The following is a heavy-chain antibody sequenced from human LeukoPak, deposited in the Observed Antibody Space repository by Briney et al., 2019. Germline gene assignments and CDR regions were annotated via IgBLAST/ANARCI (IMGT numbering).Heavy chain of an antibody. D-gene: IGHD3-22*01. CDR3: ASRSSGYYPYFDY. CDR2: INHSGNT. CDR1: YGSFSGYY. J-gene: IGHJ4*02. Sequence: SETLSLTCTVFYGSFSGYYWSWIRQPPGKGLEWIGEINHSGNTNYNPSLKSRVTISVDTSKNQFSLRLSSVTAADTTMYYCASRSSGYYPYFDYWGQGTLVTVSS. V-gene: IGHV4-34*01.